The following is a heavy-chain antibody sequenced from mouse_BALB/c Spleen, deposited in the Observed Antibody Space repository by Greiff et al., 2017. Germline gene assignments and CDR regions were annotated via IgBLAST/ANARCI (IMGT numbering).Heavy chain of an antibody. CDR3: ALKWGDDAMDY. V-gene: IGHV5-17*02. D-gene: IGHD1-3*01. CDR2: ISSGSSTI. J-gene: IGHJ4*01. CDR1: GFTFTSFG. Sequence: EVQLMESGRGLVQPGGSRKLSCAASGFTFTSFGMHWVRQAPEKGLEWVAYISSGSSTIYYADTVTGRFTISRDNPKNTLFLQMTSLRSEDTAMYYCALKWGDDAMDYWGQGTSVTVSS.